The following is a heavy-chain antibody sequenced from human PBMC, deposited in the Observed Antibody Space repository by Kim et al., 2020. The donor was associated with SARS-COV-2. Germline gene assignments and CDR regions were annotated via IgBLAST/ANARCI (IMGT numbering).Heavy chain of an antibody. J-gene: IGHJ4*02. V-gene: IGHV3-11*01. CDR2: ISSSGATT. Sequence: GGPLRLSCAASGFTFSDYSMSWIRQAPGKGLEWISYISSSGATTYYADSVKGRFTISRDNAKNSLFLQMNSLRAEDTALYYCARDRGWLRPSDYWGRGALVTVSS. CDR1: GFTFSDYS. D-gene: IGHD5-12*01. CDR3: ARDRGWLRPSDY.